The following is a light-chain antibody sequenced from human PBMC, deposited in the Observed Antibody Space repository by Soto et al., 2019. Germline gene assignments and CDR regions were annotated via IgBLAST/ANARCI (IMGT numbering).Light chain of an antibody. CDR3: LQYNNDPWT. J-gene: IGKJ1*01. V-gene: IGKV1-5*01. CDR1: QSINNW. CDR2: DAS. Sequence: DIQMTQSPSTLSASVGDRVTITCRASQSINNWLAWYQQKPGEAPRLLIYDASSLESGFPSRFSGSGSGTELTLTISSLQPDDFATYYCLQYNNDPWTFGQGTKVQIK.